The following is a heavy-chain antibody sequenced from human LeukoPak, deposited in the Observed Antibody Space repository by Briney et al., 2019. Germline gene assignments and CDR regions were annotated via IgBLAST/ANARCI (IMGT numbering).Heavy chain of an antibody. J-gene: IGHJ6*02. CDR2: IYYSGST. V-gene: IGHV4-59*08. CDR3: ASFGDFWHYGMDV. Sequence: SETLSLTRTVSGGSISSYYWSWIRQPPGKGLEWIGYIYYSGSTNYNPSLKSRVTISVDTSKNQFSLKLSSVTAADTAVYYCASFGDFWHYGMDVWGQGTTVTVSS. D-gene: IGHD3-3*01. CDR1: GGSISSYY.